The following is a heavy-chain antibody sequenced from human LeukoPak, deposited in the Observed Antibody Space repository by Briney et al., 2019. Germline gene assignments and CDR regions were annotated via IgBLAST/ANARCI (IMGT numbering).Heavy chain of an antibody. CDR3: ARVGYSSSAYAFDI. CDR2: TYYRSKWYY. CDR1: GDSVSSNSAA. Sequence: SQTLSLTCAISGDSVSSNSAAWNWIRQSPSRGLEWLGRTYYRSKWYYEYAVSVKSRITINPNTSRNQFSLQLNSVTPEDTAVYYCARVGYSSSAYAFDIWGQGTMVTVSS. J-gene: IGHJ3*02. V-gene: IGHV6-1*01. D-gene: IGHD6-13*01.